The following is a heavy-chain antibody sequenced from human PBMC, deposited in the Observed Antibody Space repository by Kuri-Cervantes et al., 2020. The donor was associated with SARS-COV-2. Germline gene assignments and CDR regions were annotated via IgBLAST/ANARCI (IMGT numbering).Heavy chain of an antibody. CDR3: ARLGKNCTNGVCNTYYYYHMDV. CDR1: GGSISTYY. J-gene: IGHJ6*03. Sequence: SDTLSLTCTVSGGSISTYYWGWIRQPPGKGLEWIGYIYYSGSTNYNPPLKSRVMISVDMSKNQFSLKLSSVTAADTAVYYCARLGKNCTNGVCNTYYYYHMDVWGKGTTVTVSS. CDR2: IYYSGST. V-gene: IGHV4-59*01. D-gene: IGHD2-8*01.